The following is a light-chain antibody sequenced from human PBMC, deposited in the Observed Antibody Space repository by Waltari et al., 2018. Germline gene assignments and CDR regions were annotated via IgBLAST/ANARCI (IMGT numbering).Light chain of an antibody. Sequence: QSALTQLSPVSGSPGQSVTISCTGTSSDVGTYDRAPWYQQSPGKAPKLMIYDVSKRPSGVPSRFSGSKSGNTASLTISGLQAEDEADYYCCSYAGAYTYVFGTGTKVTVL. CDR2: DVS. CDR1: SSDVGTYDR. J-gene: IGLJ1*01. CDR3: CSYAGAYTYV. V-gene: IGLV2-11*01.